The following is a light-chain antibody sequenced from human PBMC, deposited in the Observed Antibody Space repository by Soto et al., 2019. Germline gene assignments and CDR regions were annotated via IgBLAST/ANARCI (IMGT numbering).Light chain of an antibody. CDR3: ETWDSNSWV. CDR2: LEGSGSY. J-gene: IGLJ3*02. Sequence: QPVLTHSSSACASLGSSVKFTCTLSSGHSTYIIAWHQQQPGKAPRYLMKLEGSGSYNKGSGVPDRFSGSSSGADRYLTISNLQFEDEADYYCETWDSNSWVFGGGTKLTVL. CDR1: SGHSTYI. V-gene: IGLV4-60*02.